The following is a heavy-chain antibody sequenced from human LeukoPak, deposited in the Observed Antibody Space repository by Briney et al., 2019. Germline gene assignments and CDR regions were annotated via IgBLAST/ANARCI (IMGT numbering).Heavy chain of an antibody. V-gene: IGHV3-30*02. D-gene: IGHD2-2*01. CDR1: GFTFSSYG. CDR2: IRFDGTYK. Sequence: GGSLRLSCTASGFTFSSYGMHWVRQAPGKGLEWVTFIRFDGTYKSYTDSVKGRFTISRDNSRDTLFLEMNSLRAEDTAVYYCARGVGTAAAFDYWGQATLVTVSS. J-gene: IGHJ4*02. CDR3: ARGVGTAAAFDY.